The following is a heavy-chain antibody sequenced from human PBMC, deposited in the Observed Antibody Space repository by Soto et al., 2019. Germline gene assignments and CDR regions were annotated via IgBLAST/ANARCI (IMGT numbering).Heavy chain of an antibody. D-gene: IGHD3-16*02. V-gene: IGHV3-21*01. CDR2: ISSSSSYI. CDR3: ARPSMITFGGVIAHDAFDI. Sequence: GGSLRLSCAASGFTFSSYSMNWVRQAPGKGLEWVSSISSSSSYIYYADSVKGRFTISRDNAKNSLYLQMNSLRAEDTAVYYCARPSMITFGGVIAHDAFDIWGQGTMVTVSS. CDR1: GFTFSSYS. J-gene: IGHJ3*02.